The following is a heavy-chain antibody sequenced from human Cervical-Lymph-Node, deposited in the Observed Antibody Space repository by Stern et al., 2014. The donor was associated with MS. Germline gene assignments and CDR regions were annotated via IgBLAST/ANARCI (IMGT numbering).Heavy chain of an antibody. D-gene: IGHD2-15*01. CDR3: ARSNYCSGGSCYYYYGMDV. V-gene: IGHV1-2*06. CDR1: GYTFTGYY. Sequence: MQLVQSGAEVKKPGASVKVPCKASGYTFTGYYMHWVRQAPGQGLEWMGRINPNSGGTTYAQKFQVRVTMTRDTSISTAYMELSRLRSDDTAVYYCARSNYCSGGSCYYYYGMDVWGQGTTVTVSS. CDR2: INPNSGGT. J-gene: IGHJ6*02.